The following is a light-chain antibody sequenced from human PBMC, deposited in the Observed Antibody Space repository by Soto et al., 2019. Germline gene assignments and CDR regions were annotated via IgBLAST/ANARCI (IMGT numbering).Light chain of an antibody. Sequence: QSVLTQPASVSGSPGQSITLSCTGTSSDVGGYNYVSWYQQHPGKAPKLMIYGVSNRPSGVSNRFSGSKSGNTASLTISGLHAEDEADYYCTSYASSSSLRVFGGGTKVTVL. CDR3: TSYASSSSLRV. CDR1: SSDVGGYNY. V-gene: IGLV2-14*01. J-gene: IGLJ3*02. CDR2: GVS.